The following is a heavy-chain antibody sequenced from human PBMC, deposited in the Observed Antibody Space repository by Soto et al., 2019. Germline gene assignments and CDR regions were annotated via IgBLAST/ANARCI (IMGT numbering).Heavy chain of an antibody. D-gene: IGHD1-26*01. J-gene: IGHJ4*02. CDR2: INGRGNYI. CDR1: GFTFSDHY. V-gene: IGHV3-11*04. CDR3: VREDGIVGANSAFDY. Sequence: GGSLRLSCAASGFTFSDHYMSWIRQAPGKGLEWVSSINGRGNYIYYADSVKGRFTISRDNAKNSLYLQMDRLRAEGTALYYCVREDGIVGANSAFDYWGLGALVTVSS.